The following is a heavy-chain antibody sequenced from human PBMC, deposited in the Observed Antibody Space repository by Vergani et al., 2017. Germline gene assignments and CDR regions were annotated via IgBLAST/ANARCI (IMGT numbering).Heavy chain of an antibody. CDR2: ISGSGGST. Sequence: VQLVESGGGLVQPGGSLRLSCSASGFTFSSYAMHWVRQAPGKGLEYVSAISGSGGSTYYADSVKGRFTISRDNSKNTLYLQMNSLRAEDTAVYYCAKDNYGDYEGGYWGQGTLVTVSS. D-gene: IGHD4-17*01. CDR1: GFTFSSYA. V-gene: IGHV3-64*04. J-gene: IGHJ4*02. CDR3: AKDNYGDYEGGY.